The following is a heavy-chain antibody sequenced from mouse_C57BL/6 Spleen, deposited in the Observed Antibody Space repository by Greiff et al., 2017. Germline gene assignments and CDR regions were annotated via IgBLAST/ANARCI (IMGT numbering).Heavy chain of an antibody. CDR2: IDPETGGT. J-gene: IGHJ4*01. CDR1: GYTFTDYE. Sequence: QVQLQQSGAELVRPGASVTLSCKASGYTFTDYEMHWVKQTPVHGLEWIGAIDPETGGTAYNQKFKGKAILTAEKSSSTAYMELRSLTSEDSAVYYCTRKIAMDYWGQGTSVTVSS. V-gene: IGHV1-15*01. CDR3: TRKIAMDY.